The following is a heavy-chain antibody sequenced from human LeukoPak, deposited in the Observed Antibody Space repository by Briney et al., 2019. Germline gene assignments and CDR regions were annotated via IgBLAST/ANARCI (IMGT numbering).Heavy chain of an antibody. CDR3: ASFHDSSGYYPNFDY. J-gene: IGHJ4*02. D-gene: IGHD3-22*01. CDR2: ISAYNGNT. V-gene: IGHV1-18*01. Sequence: ASVKVSCKASGYTSTSYGISWVRQAPGQGLEWMGWISAYNGNTNYAQKLQGRVTMTTDTSTSTAYMELRSLRSDDTAVYYCASFHDSSGYYPNFDYWGQGTLVTVSS. CDR1: GYTSTSYG.